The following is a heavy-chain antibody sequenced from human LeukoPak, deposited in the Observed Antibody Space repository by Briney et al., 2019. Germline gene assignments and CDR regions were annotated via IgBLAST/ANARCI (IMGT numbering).Heavy chain of an antibody. CDR1: GFTFKNYW. J-gene: IGHJ5*02. CDR2: IRYDGSSA. CDR3: ARSDWFDP. V-gene: IGHV3-74*01. Sequence: GGSLRLSCATSGFTFKNYWMSWLRQAPGRGLVWVSRIRYDGSSATYAESVKGRFTISRDNGRNTLYLQMDSLRVDDTGVYYCARSDWFDPCGRGILVTVSS.